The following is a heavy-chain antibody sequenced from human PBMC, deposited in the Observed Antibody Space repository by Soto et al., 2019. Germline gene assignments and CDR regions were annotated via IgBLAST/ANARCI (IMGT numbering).Heavy chain of an antibody. J-gene: IGHJ6*02. CDR2: ISSSSSYI. CDR3: ASGIFGVVIIGDYYGMDV. V-gene: IGHV3-21*01. CDR1: GFTFSSYS. Sequence: LRLSCAASGFTFSSYSMNWVRQAPGKGLEWVSSISSSSSYIYYADSVKGRFTISRDNAKNSLYLQMNSLRAEDTAVYYCASGIFGVVIIGDYYGMDVWGQGTTVTVSS. D-gene: IGHD3-3*01.